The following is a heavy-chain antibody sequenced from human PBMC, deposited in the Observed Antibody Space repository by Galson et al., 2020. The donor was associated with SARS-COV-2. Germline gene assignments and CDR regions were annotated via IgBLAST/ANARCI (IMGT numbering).Heavy chain of an antibody. Sequence: GKSLKISCAASGFTFSSYAMHWVRQAPGKGLEWVAVISYDGSHKYYADSVKGRLTISRDNSKNTLYLLMNSLRPEDTALYYCARGGGSYLWYFDLWGRGTLVTVSS. CDR3: ARGGGSYLWYFDL. J-gene: IGHJ2*01. CDR1: GFTFSSYA. V-gene: IGHV3-30*04. CDR2: ISYDGSHK. D-gene: IGHD1-26*01.